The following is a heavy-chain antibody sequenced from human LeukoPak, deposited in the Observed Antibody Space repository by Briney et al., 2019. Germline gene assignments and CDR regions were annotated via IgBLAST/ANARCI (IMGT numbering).Heavy chain of an antibody. D-gene: IGHD1-26*01. CDR3: ARSPLLPEYDRFLL. CDR2: ISAFNGNT. Sequence: EASVSVSCTASGYIFNIYGISWVRQAPGQGLEWMGWISAFNGNTNYARTFQDRVTMTTDTSTSTAYVELTSLRSDDTAVYYCARSPLLPEYDRFLLWGRGTLVTVSS. J-gene: IGHJ4*02. V-gene: IGHV1-18*01. CDR1: GYIFNIYG.